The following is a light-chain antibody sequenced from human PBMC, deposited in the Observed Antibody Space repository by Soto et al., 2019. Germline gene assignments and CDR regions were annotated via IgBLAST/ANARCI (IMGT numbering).Light chain of an antibody. CDR3: QQRSNWPPIT. CDR2: GAS. J-gene: IGKJ5*01. CDR1: QSISTN. V-gene: IGKV3-15*01. Sequence: MVMTQSPATLSVSPGEGATLSCRAGQSISTNLAWYQQKPGQPPRLLIYGASTRATGIPARFSGSGSGTEFTLTISSLEPEDFAVYYCQQRSNWPPITFGQGTRLEIK.